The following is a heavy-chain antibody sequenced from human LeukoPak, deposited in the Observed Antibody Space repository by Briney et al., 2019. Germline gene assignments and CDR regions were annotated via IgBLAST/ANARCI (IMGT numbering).Heavy chain of an antibody. Sequence: GGSLRLSCAASGFTFSDYYMSWIRQAPGKGLEWVSYISSSGSTIYYADSVKGRFTISRDNAKNSLYLQMNSLRAEDTAVYYCARDEEQLERRSNYCYYGMDVWGQGTTVTVSS. J-gene: IGHJ6*02. CDR1: GFTFSDYY. CDR3: ARDEEQLERRSNYCYYGMDV. CDR2: ISSSGSTI. D-gene: IGHD1-1*01. V-gene: IGHV3-11*01.